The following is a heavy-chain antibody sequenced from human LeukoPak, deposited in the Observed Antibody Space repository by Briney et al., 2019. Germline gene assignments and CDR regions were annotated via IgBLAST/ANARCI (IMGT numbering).Heavy chain of an antibody. CDR1: GGSISSYY. CDR2: IYYSGST. V-gene: IGHV4-59*08. Sequence: PSETLSLTCTVSGGSISSYYWSWIRQPPGKGLEWIGYIYYSGSTNYNPSLKSRVTISVDTSKNQFSLKLSSVTAADTAVYYCARHSYDSSGYKVDYWGQGTLVTVSS. J-gene: IGHJ4*02. CDR3: ARHSYDSSGYKVDY. D-gene: IGHD3-22*01.